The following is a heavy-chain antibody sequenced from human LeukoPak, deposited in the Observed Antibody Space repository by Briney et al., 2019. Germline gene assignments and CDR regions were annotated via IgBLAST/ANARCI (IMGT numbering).Heavy chain of an antibody. CDR1: GGSISSYY. J-gene: IGHJ6*02. D-gene: IGHD3-9*01. V-gene: IGHV4-59*08. CDR2: IYYSGST. CDR3: ASLLRYFDSYGMDV. Sequence: PSETLSLTCTVSGGSISSYYWSWIRQPPGKGLEWIGYIYYSGSTNYNPSLTSRLTISVDTSKNHFSLKLSSVTAADTAVYYCASLLRYFDSYGMDVWGQGTTVTVSS.